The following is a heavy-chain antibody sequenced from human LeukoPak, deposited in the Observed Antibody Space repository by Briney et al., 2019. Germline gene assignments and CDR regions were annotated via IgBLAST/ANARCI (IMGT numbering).Heavy chain of an antibody. CDR2: ISSSGSTI. Sequence: GGSLRLSCAASGFTFSDYYMSWIRQAPGKGLEWVSYISSSGSTIYYADSVKGRFTISRDNAKNSVYLQVNSLRAEDTAVYYCARDLPNGWFDYWGQGTLVTVSS. D-gene: IGHD6-19*01. CDR1: GFTFSDYY. CDR3: ARDLPNGWFDY. V-gene: IGHV3-11*04. J-gene: IGHJ4*02.